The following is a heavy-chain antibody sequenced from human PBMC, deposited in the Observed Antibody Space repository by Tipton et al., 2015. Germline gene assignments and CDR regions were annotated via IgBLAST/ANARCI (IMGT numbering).Heavy chain of an antibody. D-gene: IGHD3-16*01. CDR2: IYSDASTI. CDR3: VRGGGNYFDY. CDR1: GFTFSSHG. J-gene: IGHJ4*02. V-gene: IGHV3-74*01. Sequence: SLRLSCAASGFTFSSHGMHWVRQAPGKGLVWVSRIYSDASTISYADSVKGRFTISRDNAKNTLFLQMNSLRAEDTAVYYCVRGGGNYFDYWGQGTLVTVSS.